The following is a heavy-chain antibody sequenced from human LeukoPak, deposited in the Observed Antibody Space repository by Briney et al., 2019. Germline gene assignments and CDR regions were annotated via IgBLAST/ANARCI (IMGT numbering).Heavy chain of an antibody. J-gene: IGHJ6*02. CDR3: TRGLGQLVDFDHYYGMDV. D-gene: IGHD6-6*01. CDR1: GFTFGDYA. V-gene: IGHV3-49*03. CDR2: IRSKAYGGTT. Sequence: GGSLRLSCTASGFTFGDYAMSWFRQAPGKGLEWVGFIRSKAYGGTTEYAASVKGRFTISRDDSKSIAYLQMNSLKTEDTAVYYCTRGLGQLVDFDHYYGMDVWGQGTTVTVSS.